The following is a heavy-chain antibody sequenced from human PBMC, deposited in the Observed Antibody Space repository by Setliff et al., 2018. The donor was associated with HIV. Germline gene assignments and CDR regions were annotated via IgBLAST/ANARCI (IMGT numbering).Heavy chain of an antibody. CDR1: GGSISSGSYY. Sequence: PSETLSLTCTVSGGSISSGSYYWSWIRQPAGKGLEWIGRIYTSGSTNYNPSLKSRVTISVDTSKNQFSLKLSSVTAADTAVYYCATWGRNNWNYFSYWGQGTLVTVSS. CDR2: IYTSGST. D-gene: IGHD1-20*01. V-gene: IGHV4-61*02. J-gene: IGHJ4*02. CDR3: ATWGRNNWNYFSY.